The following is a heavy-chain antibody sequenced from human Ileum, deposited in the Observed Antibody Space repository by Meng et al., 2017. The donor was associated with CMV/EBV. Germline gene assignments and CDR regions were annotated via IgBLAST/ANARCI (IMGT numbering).Heavy chain of an antibody. D-gene: IGHD2-2*01. CDR1: GGSFSGYY. Sequence: SETLSLTCAVYGGSFSGYYWSWIRQPPGKGLEWIGEINHSGSTNYNPSLKSRVTISVDTSKNQFSLKLSSVTAADTAVYYCARGPRYCSSTSCYYYYYYYGMDVWGQGTTVTGSS. V-gene: IGHV4-34*01. CDR2: INHSGST. CDR3: ARGPRYCSSTSCYYYYYYYGMDV. J-gene: IGHJ6*02.